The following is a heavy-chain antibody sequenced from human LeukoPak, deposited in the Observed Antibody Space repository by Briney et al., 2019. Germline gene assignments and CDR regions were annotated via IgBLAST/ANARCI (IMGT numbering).Heavy chain of an antibody. Sequence: KPGGSLRLSCAASGFTFSSYSMNWVRQAPGKGLEWVSSISSSSSSYIYYADSVKGRFTISRDNAKNSLYLQMNSLRAEDTAVYYCARVGQNYDILTGYYLGGYFDYWGQGTLVTVSS. CDR1: GFTFSSYS. J-gene: IGHJ4*02. V-gene: IGHV3-21*01. CDR3: ARVGQNYDILTGYYLGGYFDY. D-gene: IGHD3-9*01. CDR2: ISSSSSSYI.